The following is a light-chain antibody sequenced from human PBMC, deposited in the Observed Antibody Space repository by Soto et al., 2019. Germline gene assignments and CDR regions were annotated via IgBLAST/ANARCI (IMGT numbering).Light chain of an antibody. CDR3: QRYCSVPV. CDR2: AAS. J-gene: IGKJ3*01. CDR1: QDIRNF. Sequence: DIQMTQSPTSLSASVGDRVTITCRASQDIRNFVAWYQQKPGKAPKLLIYAASTLQSGVPSRFSGSGSGTDFTLTINSLLHEYVASYSWQRYCSVPVFGPGTKGEIK. V-gene: IGKV1-27*01.